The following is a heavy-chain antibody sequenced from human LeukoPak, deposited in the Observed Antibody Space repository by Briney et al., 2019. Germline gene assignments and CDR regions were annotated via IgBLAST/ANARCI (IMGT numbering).Heavy chain of an antibody. J-gene: IGHJ3*02. Sequence: SETLSLTCAVYGGSFSGYYWSWVRQPPGKGLEWIGEINHSGSTNYNPSLKSRVTISVDTSKNQFSLKLSSVTAADTAVYFCARGPYSYDSSGAFDIWGQGTMVTVSS. D-gene: IGHD3-22*01. CDR1: GGSFSGYY. CDR2: INHSGST. CDR3: ARGPYSYDSSGAFDI. V-gene: IGHV4-34*01.